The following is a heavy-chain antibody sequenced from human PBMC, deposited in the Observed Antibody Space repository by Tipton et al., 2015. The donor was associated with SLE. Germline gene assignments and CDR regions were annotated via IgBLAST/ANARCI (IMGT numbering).Heavy chain of an antibody. CDR1: KFSLRNYG. CDR2: ISGSGGGT. V-gene: IGHV3-23*01. D-gene: IGHD3-3*01. J-gene: IGHJ2*01. Sequence: GSLRLSCAASKFSLRNYGMSWVRQAPGKGLEWVSGISGSGGGTYYADSVKGRFSISRDNSENTLYVQMNSLRAEDTAVYYCARGQDTIFGLIIPRYFDLWGRGTLVTVSS. CDR3: ARGQDTIFGLIIPRYFDL.